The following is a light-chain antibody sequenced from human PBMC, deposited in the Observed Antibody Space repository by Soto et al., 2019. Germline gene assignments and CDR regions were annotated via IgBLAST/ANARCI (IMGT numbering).Light chain of an antibody. CDR3: CSYTSSTNYV. CDR2: EVS. V-gene: IGLV2-14*01. J-gene: IGLJ1*01. CDR1: SSDISIYNY. Sequence: QSALTQPASVSGSPGQSITISCTGTSSDISIYNYVSWYQQHPGKAPKLIIYEVSNRPSGISNRFSGAKSGNTASLTISGLQVVDEADYYCCSYTSSTNYVFGAGTKVTVL.